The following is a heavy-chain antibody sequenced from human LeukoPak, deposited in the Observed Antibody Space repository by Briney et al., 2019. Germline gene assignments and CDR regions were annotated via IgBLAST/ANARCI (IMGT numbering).Heavy chain of an antibody. J-gene: IGHJ4*02. CDR3: ARQRFYGDYAGDY. CDR2: ISSRGSTI. V-gene: IGHV3-48*03. D-gene: IGHD4-17*01. CDR1: GFTFSSYE. Sequence: GGSLRLSCAASGFTFSSYEMNWVRQAPGKGLEWVSYISSRGSTIYYADSVKGRFTISRDNAKSSLYLQMNSLRAEDTAVYYCARQRFYGDYAGDYWGQGTLVTVSS.